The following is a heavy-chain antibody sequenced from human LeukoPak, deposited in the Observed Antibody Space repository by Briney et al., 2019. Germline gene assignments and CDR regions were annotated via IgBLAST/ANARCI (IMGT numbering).Heavy chain of an antibody. Sequence: ASVKVSCKVSGYTLSELSMHWVRQAPGQGLEWMGWIHPNSGSTNYAQKFQGRVTVTRDTSISTVYMELSSLRSDDTAVYYCSREDYWGQGTLVTVSS. J-gene: IGHJ4*02. V-gene: IGHV1-2*02. CDR2: IHPNSGST. CDR3: SREDY. CDR1: GYTLSELS.